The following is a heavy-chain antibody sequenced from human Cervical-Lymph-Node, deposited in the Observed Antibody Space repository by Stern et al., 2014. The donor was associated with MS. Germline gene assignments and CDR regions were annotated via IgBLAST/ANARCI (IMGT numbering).Heavy chain of an antibody. CDR1: GGTFSSYA. D-gene: IGHD6-6*01. J-gene: IGHJ4*02. CDR2: IIPIFGTP. Sequence: QVQLVESGAAVKKPGPSVKVSCKASGGTFSSYAINWVRQAPGQGLEWVGAIIPIFGTPNYASQFQGKVPTTPDHSTTPVYIELSSLRSEDTAVYYCARPSRVCSTSGLDYWGQGTLVTVSS. V-gene: IGHV1-69*01. CDR3: ARPSRVCSTSGLDY.